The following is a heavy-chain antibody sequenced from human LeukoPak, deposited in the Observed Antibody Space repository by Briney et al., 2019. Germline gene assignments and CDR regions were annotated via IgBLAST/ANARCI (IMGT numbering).Heavy chain of an antibody. CDR1: GGTFSSYA. CDR2: IIPIFGTA. CDR3: AKSDRDSSGYYSLDAFDI. D-gene: IGHD3-22*01. J-gene: IGHJ3*02. V-gene: IGHV1-69*13. Sequence: ASVKVSCTASGGTFSSYAISWVRQAPGQGLEWMGGIIPIFGTANYAQKFQGRVTITADESTSTAYMELSSLRSEDTAVYYCAKSDRDSSGYYSLDAFDIWGQGTMVTVSS.